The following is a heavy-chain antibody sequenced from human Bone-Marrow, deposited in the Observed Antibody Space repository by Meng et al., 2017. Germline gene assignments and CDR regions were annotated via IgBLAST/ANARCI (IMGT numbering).Heavy chain of an antibody. CDR1: GFTFSDYY. D-gene: IGHD6-6*01. Sequence: GESLKISCAASGFTFSDYYMNWVRQAPGKGLEWISYISSGGSIKLQAESVRGRFTISRDDAKNSVYLHMNSLRAEDTAVYYCARDSDGIPARPGGNYFDYWGQGALVTVSS. CDR2: ISSGGSIK. V-gene: IGHV3-11*04. CDR3: ARDSDGIPARPGGNYFDY. J-gene: IGHJ4*02.